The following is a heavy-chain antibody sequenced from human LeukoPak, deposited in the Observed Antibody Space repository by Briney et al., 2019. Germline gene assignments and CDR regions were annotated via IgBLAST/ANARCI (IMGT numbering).Heavy chain of an antibody. Sequence: SSGTLSLTCSVSGDSISGYYWSWIRQPAGKGLDWIGRIHTSGSTNYNPSLKSRVTISVATSKNQFSLKVNSVTAPDPAVYYCASAGRSSRNWFDSWGQGTLVTVSS. J-gene: IGHJ5*01. CDR2: IHTSGST. D-gene: IGHD6-13*01. V-gene: IGHV4-4*07. CDR3: ASAGRSSRNWFDS. CDR1: GDSISGYY.